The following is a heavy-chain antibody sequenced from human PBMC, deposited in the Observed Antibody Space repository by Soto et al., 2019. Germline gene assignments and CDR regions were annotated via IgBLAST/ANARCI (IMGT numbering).Heavy chain of an antibody. CDR2: FDPEDGET. D-gene: IGHD6-19*01. V-gene: IGHV1-24*01. CDR1: GYTLTELS. CDR3: ATVDRQWLVSRDYYYYGMDV. J-gene: IGHJ6*02. Sequence: ASVKVSCKVSGYTLTELSMHWVRQAPGKGLEWMGGFDPEDGETIYAQKFQGRVTMTEDTSTDTAYMELSSLRSEDTAVYYCATVDRQWLVSRDYYYYGMDVWGQGTTVTVSS.